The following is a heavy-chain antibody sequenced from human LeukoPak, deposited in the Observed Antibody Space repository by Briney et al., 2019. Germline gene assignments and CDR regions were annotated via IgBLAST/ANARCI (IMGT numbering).Heavy chain of an antibody. Sequence: SVKVSCKASGGTFSSYAISWVRQAPGQGLEWMGGIIPIFGTANYAQKFQGRVTITADESTSTAYMELSSLRSEDTAVYYCARSPDSSSSDPQYYFDYWGQGTLVTVSS. J-gene: IGHJ4*02. V-gene: IGHV1-69*13. CDR1: GGTFSSYA. CDR3: ARSPDSSSSDPQYYFDY. D-gene: IGHD6-6*01. CDR2: IIPIFGTA.